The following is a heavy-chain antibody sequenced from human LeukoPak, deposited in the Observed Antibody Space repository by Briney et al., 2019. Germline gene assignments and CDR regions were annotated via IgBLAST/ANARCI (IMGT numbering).Heavy chain of an antibody. CDR3: ARAVAAAAIDY. CDR2: IGNGGDT. CDR1: GFAFSSYA. V-gene: IGHV3-47*01. Sequence: PGGSLRLSCAASGFAFSSYALHWVRRAPGKGLEWVSAIGNGGDTYYADSVMGRFTISRDNAKKSLYLHMNSLIAEDMAVYYCARAVAAAAIDYWGQGTLVTVSS. J-gene: IGHJ4*02. D-gene: IGHD6-13*01.